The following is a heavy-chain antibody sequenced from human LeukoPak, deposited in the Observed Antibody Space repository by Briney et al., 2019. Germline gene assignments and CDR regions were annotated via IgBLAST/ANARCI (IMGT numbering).Heavy chain of an antibody. Sequence: GGSLRLSCAASAFTFSDYYMSWVRQAPGKGLEWVSAISGSGGSTYYADSVKGRFTISRDNAKNSLYLQMNSLRAEDTAVYYCARDNSGSYRPFDYWGQGTLVTVSS. CDR3: ARDNSGSYRPFDY. D-gene: IGHD1-26*01. J-gene: IGHJ4*02. CDR2: ISGSGGST. CDR1: AFTFSDYY. V-gene: IGHV3-11*04.